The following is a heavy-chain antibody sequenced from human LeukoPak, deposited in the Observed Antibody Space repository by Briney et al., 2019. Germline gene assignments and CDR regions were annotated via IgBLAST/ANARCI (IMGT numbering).Heavy chain of an antibody. CDR3: AKDRAGSEGDY. Sequence: GGSLRLSCAASGFTFSSYAMSWVRQAPGKGLEWVSAICGSGGSTYYADSVKGRFTISRDNSKNTLYLQMNSLRAEDTALYYWAKDRAGSEGDYWGQGTLVTVSS. J-gene: IGHJ4*02. CDR1: GFTFSSYA. D-gene: IGHD3-10*01. V-gene: IGHV3-23*01. CDR2: ICGSGGST.